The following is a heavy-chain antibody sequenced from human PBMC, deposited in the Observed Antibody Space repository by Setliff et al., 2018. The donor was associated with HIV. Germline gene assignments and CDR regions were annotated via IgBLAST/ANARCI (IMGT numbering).Heavy chain of an antibody. V-gene: IGHV3-21*04. CDR2: ISNSSRYY. J-gene: IGHJ3*02. D-gene: IGHD1-1*01. CDR3: AKDYGDGHNWGAFDI. Sequence: GGSLRLSCSASGFLFNRYSLNWVRQVPGRGPEWVASISNSSRYYWVKARYGDSVKGRFTISRDNAKKYVYLQMNSLRVEDTALYFCAKDYGDGHNWGAFDIWGQGTLVTVSS. CDR1: GFLFNRYS.